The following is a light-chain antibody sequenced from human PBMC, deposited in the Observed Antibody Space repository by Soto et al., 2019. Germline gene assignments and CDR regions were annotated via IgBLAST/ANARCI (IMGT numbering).Light chain of an antibody. Sequence: SYELTQPPSVSVSPGQTVRITCSGDALTKQYAYWYQQKSGQAPVLVIYKDNERPSGIPERFSGSSSGTTVTLTISGVQAEDEADYYCQSADSSGTSHVVFGGGTKLTVL. CDR2: KDN. J-gene: IGLJ2*01. CDR3: QSADSSGTSHVV. V-gene: IGLV3-25*03. CDR1: ALTKQY.